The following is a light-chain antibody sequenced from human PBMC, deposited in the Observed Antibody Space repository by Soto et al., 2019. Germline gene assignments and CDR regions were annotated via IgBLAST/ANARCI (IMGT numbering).Light chain of an antibody. J-gene: IGLJ3*02. V-gene: IGLV4-69*01. CDR2: LNGDGSH. Sequence: QSVLTQSPSASASLGASVKLTCTLSSGHNSYAIAWHQQQPEKGPRYLMKLNGDGSHSKGDGIPDRFSGSSSGADRYLTISSLQSEDEADYYCQTWDTGIGVFGGGTKLTVL. CDR1: SGHNSYA. CDR3: QTWDTGIGV.